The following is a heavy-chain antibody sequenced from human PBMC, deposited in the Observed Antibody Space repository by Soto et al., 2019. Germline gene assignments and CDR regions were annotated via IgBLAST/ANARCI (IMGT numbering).Heavy chain of an antibody. V-gene: IGHV5-51*01. CDR3: ARVSAAAVTFYYYYMDV. CDR1: GYSFTSYW. D-gene: IGHD6-13*01. J-gene: IGHJ6*03. CDR2: IYPGDSDT. Sequence: GESLKISCKGSGYSFTSYWIGWVRQMPGKGLERMGIIYPGDSDTRYSPSFQGQVTISADKSISTAYLQWSSLKASDTAMYYCARVSAAAVTFYYYYMDVWGKGTTVTV.